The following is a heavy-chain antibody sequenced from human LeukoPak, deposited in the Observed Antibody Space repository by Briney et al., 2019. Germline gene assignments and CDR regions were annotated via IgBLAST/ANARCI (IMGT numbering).Heavy chain of an antibody. V-gene: IGHV3-74*01. CDR1: GFTFSSYW. CDR3: AKDRAATWFDP. CDR2: IDRDGSRI. D-gene: IGHD3-10*01. J-gene: IGHJ5*02. Sequence: GGSLRLSCAVSGFTFSSYWMHWVRQAPGKGLVWVSRIDRDGSRINYADSVKGRFTISRDNGKNTLFLQMNSLRAEDAAVYYCAKDRAATWFDPWGQGTLVTVSS.